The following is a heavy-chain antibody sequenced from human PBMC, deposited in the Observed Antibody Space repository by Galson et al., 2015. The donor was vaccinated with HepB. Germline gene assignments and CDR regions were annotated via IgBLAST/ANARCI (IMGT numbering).Heavy chain of an antibody. J-gene: IGHJ4*02. CDR3: AKARVTHPAGFDY. CDR2: ISGSDSST. V-gene: IGHV3-23*01. D-gene: IGHD2-21*02. Sequence: SLRLSCAASGFTLSSYAMTWVRQAPGKGLEWVSSISGSDSSTFYADSVKGRFTISRDSSKNTLSLQMSSLRAEDTAVYYCAKARVTHPAGFDYWGQETLVTASS. CDR1: GFTLSSYA.